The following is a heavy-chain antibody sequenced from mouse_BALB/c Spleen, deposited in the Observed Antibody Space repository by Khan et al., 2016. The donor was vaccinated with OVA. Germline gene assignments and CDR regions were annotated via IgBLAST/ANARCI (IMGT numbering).Heavy chain of an antibody. J-gene: IGHJ4*01. CDR2: IWGDGST. Sequence: QVQLKRSGPGLVAPSQSLSITCTVSGFSLTGYGVNWVRQPPGKGLEWLGMIWGDGSTDYNSALKSRLSISKDNSKSQVFLKMNSLHTDDTARYYCAREIYYDYAYYYAMDYWGQGTSVTVSS. CDR3: AREIYYDYAYYYAMDY. D-gene: IGHD2-4*01. CDR1: GFSLTGYG. V-gene: IGHV2-6-7*01.